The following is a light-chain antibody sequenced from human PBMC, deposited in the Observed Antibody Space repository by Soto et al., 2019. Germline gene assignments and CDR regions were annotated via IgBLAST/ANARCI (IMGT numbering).Light chain of an antibody. CDR1: SSNIGAGYD. J-gene: IGLJ2*01. CDR3: QSYDSSRSGNVV. Sequence: QYVLTQPPSVSGAPGQRVTISCTGSSSNIGAGYDVHWYQQLPGTAPKLLIYGNSNRPSGVPDRFSGSKSGTSASLAITGLEAEDEADYYCQSYDSSRSGNVVFGGGTQLTVL. V-gene: IGLV1-40*01. CDR2: GNS.